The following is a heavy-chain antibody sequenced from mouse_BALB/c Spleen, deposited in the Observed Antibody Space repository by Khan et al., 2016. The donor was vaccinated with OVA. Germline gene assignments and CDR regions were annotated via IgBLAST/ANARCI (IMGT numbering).Heavy chain of an antibody. J-gene: IGHJ2*01. D-gene: IGHD1-1*01. CDR3: TRIYRSYFDY. CDR1: GYSFTGYF. V-gene: IGHV1-20*02. CDR2: INPHIGET. Sequence: IQLVQSGPELVRPGASVKISCKASGYSFTGYFMNWVMQSHGKSLEWIGRINPHIGETFYNQRFKDKATLTVDESSSTAHMELRSLASEDSAVYYCTRIYRSYFDYWGQGTTLTVSS.